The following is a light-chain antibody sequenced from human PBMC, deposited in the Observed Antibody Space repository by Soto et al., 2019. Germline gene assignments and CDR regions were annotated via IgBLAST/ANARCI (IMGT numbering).Light chain of an antibody. J-gene: IGKJ5*01. CDR2: GAS. V-gene: IGKV3-20*01. CDR1: QSVSSSY. CDR3: QQYGSSPLIS. Sequence: EIELTQSPCTLSLSPGERATLSCRASQSVSSSYLAWYQQQPRQAQRLLIYGASSRATGIPARFSGSGSGTDFTLTISRLEPEDFAVYYCQQYGSSPLISFGQGTRLEIK.